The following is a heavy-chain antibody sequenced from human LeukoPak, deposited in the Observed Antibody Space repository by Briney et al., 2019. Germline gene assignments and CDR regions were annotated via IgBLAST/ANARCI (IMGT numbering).Heavy chain of an antibody. V-gene: IGHV3-21*01. CDR3: AKGLYYDSSGYEPLDY. J-gene: IGHJ4*02. D-gene: IGHD3-22*01. Sequence: GGSLRLSCAASGFTFSSYSMNWVRQAPGKGLEWVSSISSSSSYIYYADSVKGRFTISRDNAKNSLYLQMNSLRAEDTAVYYCAKGLYYDSSGYEPLDYWGQGTLVTVSS. CDR1: GFTFSSYS. CDR2: ISSSSSYI.